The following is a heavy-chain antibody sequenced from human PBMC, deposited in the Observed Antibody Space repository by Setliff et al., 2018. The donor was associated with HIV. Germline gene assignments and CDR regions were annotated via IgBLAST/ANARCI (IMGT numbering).Heavy chain of an antibody. D-gene: IGHD3-22*01. CDR1: GYTFTSYG. Sequence: ASVKVSCKASGYTFTSYGLCWVRQAPGQGLEWMGWISGYNGNTNYAQKFQGRVTMTTDTSTSTAYMDLRSLRSDDTAVYYCARGTPYIYDRSGYNGGRDSYYYMDVWGKGATVTVYS. J-gene: IGHJ6*03. CDR3: ARGTPYIYDRSGYNGGRDSYYYMDV. V-gene: IGHV1-18*01. CDR2: ISGYNGNT.